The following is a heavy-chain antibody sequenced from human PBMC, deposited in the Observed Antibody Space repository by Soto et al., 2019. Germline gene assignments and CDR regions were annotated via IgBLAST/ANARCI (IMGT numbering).Heavy chain of an antibody. Sequence: QVQLVQSGAEVKKSGASVKVSCKASGYTFTSSDINWVRQATGQGLEWMGWMNPNTGNTGYTQRFQGRVTMTRNTSIPTAYIELSSLRSDDTAVYYCARGRIVGAAFDYWCQGPLVTVSS. CDR1: GYTFTSSD. V-gene: IGHV1-8*01. J-gene: IGHJ4*02. CDR2: MNPNTGNT. CDR3: ARGRIVGAAFDY. D-gene: IGHD1-26*01.